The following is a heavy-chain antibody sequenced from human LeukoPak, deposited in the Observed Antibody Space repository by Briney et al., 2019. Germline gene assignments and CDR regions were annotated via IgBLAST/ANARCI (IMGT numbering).Heavy chain of an antibody. CDR3: ARASGSSGWFLDNAFDI. J-gene: IGHJ3*02. D-gene: IGHD6-19*01. CDR2: IYSGGST. Sequence: GGSLRLSCAASGFTVSSNYMSWVRQAPGKGLEWVSVIYSGGSTYYADSVKGRFTISRDNSKNTLYLQMNSLRAEDTAVYYCARASGSSGWFLDNAFDIWGQGTMVTVSS. V-gene: IGHV3-53*01. CDR1: GFTVSSNY.